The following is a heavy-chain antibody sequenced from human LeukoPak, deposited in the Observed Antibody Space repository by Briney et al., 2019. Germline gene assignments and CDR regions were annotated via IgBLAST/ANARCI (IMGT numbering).Heavy chain of an antibody. V-gene: IGHV3-48*02. D-gene: IGHD6-6*01. CDR1: GFTFSSYS. Sequence: TGGSLRLSCEASGFTFSSYSMNWVRQAPGKGLEWVAYIRSSGSPIYYADSVRGRFTISRDNARNSLYLQMNSLRDEDTAVYYCARVSSSSIAARQAPNDCWGQGTLVTVSS. CDR2: IRSSGSPI. J-gene: IGHJ4*02. CDR3: ARVSSSSIAARQAPNDC.